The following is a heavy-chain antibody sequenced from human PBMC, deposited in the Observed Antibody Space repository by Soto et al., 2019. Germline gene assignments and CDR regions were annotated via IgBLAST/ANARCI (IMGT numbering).Heavy chain of an antibody. D-gene: IGHD6-6*01. CDR2: ISAYNGNT. J-gene: IGHJ3*02. V-gene: IGHV1-18*04. CDR3: ARVRFEYSSSSRAFDI. CDR1: GYTFTSYG. Sequence: ASVKVSCKXSGYTFTSYGISWVRQAPGQGLEWMGWISAYNGNTNYAQKLQGRVTMTTDTSTSTAYMELRSLRSDDTAVYYCARVRFEYSSSSRAFDIWGQGTMVTVS.